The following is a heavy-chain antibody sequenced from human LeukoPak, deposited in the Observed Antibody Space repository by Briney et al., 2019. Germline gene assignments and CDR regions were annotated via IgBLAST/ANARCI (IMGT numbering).Heavy chain of an antibody. CDR2: IRYDGSNK. D-gene: IGHD2-15*01. V-gene: IGHV3-30*02. CDR3: AKVRYCSGVNCYPDDN. J-gene: IGHJ4*02. Sequence: GGSLRLSCAASGFSFSSYGMHWVRQAPGKGLEWVAFIRYDGSNKYYADSVKGRFTISRDNSKNTLYLQMNSLRAGDTAVYYCAKVRYCSGVNCYPDDNWGQGTLVTVSS. CDR1: GFSFSSYG.